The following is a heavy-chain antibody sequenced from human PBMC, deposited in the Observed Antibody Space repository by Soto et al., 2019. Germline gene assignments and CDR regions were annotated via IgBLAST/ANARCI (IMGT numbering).Heavy chain of an antibody. CDR2: ISGSGGST. CDR1: GFTFTSYA. CDR3: AAITGDPNL. J-gene: IGHJ4*02. D-gene: IGHD7-27*01. V-gene: IGHV3-23*01. Sequence: EVQLLESGGGLVKPGGSLRLSCAASGFTFTSYAMSWVRQAPGRGREGVSAISGSGGSTYYADSVKGRFTISRDNSKNTLYLQMNSLRAEDTAVDYCAAITGDPNLWGQGTLVTVSS.